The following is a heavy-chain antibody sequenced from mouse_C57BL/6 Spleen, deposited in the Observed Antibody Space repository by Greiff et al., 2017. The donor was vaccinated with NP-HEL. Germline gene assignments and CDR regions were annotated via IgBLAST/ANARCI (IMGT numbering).Heavy chain of an antibody. CDR3: TRDEGYYGSSFDY. D-gene: IGHD1-1*01. Sequence: EVKLVESGEGLVKPGGSLKLSCAASGFTFSSYAMSWVRQTPEKRLEWVAYISSGGDYIYYADTVKGRFTISRDNARNTLYLQMSSLKSEDTAMYYCTRDEGYYGSSFDYWGQGTTLTVSS. CDR1: GFTFSSYA. J-gene: IGHJ2*01. CDR2: ISSGGDYI. V-gene: IGHV5-9-1*02.